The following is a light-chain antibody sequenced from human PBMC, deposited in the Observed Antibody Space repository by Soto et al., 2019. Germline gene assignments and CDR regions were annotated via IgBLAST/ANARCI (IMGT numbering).Light chain of an antibody. Sequence: DIQMTQSPSTLSGSVGDRVTITCRASQTISSWLAWYQQKPGKAPKLLIYKASTLKSGVPSRFSGSRSGTEFTLTISSLQPDDFATYYCQQYNSYSWTFGQGTK. CDR3: QQYNSYSWT. J-gene: IGKJ1*01. CDR2: KAS. CDR1: QTISSW. V-gene: IGKV1-5*03.